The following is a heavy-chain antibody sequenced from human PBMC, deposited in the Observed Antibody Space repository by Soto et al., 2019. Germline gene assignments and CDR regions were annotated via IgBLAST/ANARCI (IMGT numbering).Heavy chain of an antibody. J-gene: IGHJ4*02. CDR2: ISQDGGTT. D-gene: IGHD6-13*01. CDR1: GFTCSSYA. CDR3: ARDREPNSWYQLADY. Sequence: QVQLVESGGGVVQPGRSLRLSCAASGFTCSSYALHWVRQAPGEGLEWVAVISQDGGTTHYADSVKGRLTISRDNSKSTAHPQMNSLRPEDTAVYHCARDREPNSWYQLADYWGKGTLVTVS. V-gene: IGHV3-30-3*01.